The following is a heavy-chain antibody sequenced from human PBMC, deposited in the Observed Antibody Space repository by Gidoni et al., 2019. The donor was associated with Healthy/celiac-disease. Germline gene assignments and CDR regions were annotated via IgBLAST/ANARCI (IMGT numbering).Heavy chain of an antibody. V-gene: IGHV3-66*01. CDR2: IYSGGST. CDR1: GFTVSSNY. D-gene: IGHD2-2*01. Sequence: EVQLVESGGGLVQPGGSLRLSCAASGFTVSSNYMSWVRQAPGKGLEWVSVIYSGGSTYYADSVKGRFTISRDNSKNTLYLQMNSLRAEDTAVYYCARDLGRVVPEGGMDVWGQGTTVTVSS. CDR3: ARDLGRVVPEGGMDV. J-gene: IGHJ6*02.